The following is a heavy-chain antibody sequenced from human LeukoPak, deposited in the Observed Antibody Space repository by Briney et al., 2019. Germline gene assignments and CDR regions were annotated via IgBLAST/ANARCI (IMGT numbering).Heavy chain of an antibody. D-gene: IGHD6-13*01. Sequence: GGSLRLSCAASGFTFSSYGMHWVRQAPGKGLEWVAVISYVGSNKYYADSVKGRFTISRDNSKNTLYLQMNSLRAEDTAVYYCATGIAAAGSYFDYWGQGTLVTVSS. CDR2: ISYVGSNK. CDR3: ATGIAAAGSYFDY. J-gene: IGHJ4*02. CDR1: GFTFSSYG. V-gene: IGHV3-30*03.